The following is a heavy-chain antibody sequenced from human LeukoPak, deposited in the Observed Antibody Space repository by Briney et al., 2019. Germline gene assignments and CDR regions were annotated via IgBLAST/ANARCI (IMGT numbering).Heavy chain of an antibody. D-gene: IGHD3-22*01. Sequence: MPSETLSLTCTVSGGSISSGGYYWSWIRQHPGKGLEWIGYIYYSGSTYYNPSLKSRVTISVDTSKNQFSLKLSSVTAADTAVYYCARDGNYYDSSGYYGTLYGMDVWGQGTTVTVSS. V-gene: IGHV4-31*03. J-gene: IGHJ6*02. CDR2: IYYSGST. CDR1: GGSISSGGYY. CDR3: ARDGNYYDSSGYYGTLYGMDV.